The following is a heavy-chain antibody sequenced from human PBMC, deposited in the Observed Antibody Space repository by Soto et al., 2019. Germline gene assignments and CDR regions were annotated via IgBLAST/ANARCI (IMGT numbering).Heavy chain of an antibody. V-gene: IGHV4-39*01. D-gene: IGHD5-12*01. Sequence: SETLSLTCTVSGGSISSGSYYWGWIRQPPGKGLEWIGSIYYSGSTYYNPSLKSRVTISVDTSKNQFSLKLSSVTAADTAVYYCANSGYDLYFDYWGQGTLVTVSS. CDR3: ANSGYDLYFDY. J-gene: IGHJ4*02. CDR1: GGSISSGSYY. CDR2: IYYSGST.